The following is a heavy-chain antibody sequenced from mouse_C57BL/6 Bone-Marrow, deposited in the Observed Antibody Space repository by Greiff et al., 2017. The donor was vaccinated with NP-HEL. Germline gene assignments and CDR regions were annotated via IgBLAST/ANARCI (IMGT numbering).Heavy chain of an antibody. V-gene: IGHV2-2*01. CDR1: GFSLTSYG. Sequence: VKLMESGPGLVQPSQSLSITCTVSGFSLTSYGVHWVRQSPGKGLEWLGVIWSGGSTDYNAAFISRLSISKDNSKSQVFFKMNSLRADDTAIYYCARGYPVVAHDDWGQGTTLTVSS. CDR2: IWSGGST. D-gene: IGHD1-1*01. J-gene: IGHJ2*01. CDR3: ARGYPVVAHDD.